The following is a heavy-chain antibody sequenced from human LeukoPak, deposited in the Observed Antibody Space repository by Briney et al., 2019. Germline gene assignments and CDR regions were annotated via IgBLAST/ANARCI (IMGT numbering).Heavy chain of an antibody. J-gene: IGHJ4*02. CDR1: GFTFSSYW. CDR3: ARGGESYYGSGSHDY. Sequence: GGSLRLSCAATGFTFSSYWMNWVRQAPGKGLEWVANIKHDGSEKYYVDSMKGRFTISRDNAKKSLYLQMNSLRAEDTAVYYCARGGESYYGSGSHDYWGQGTLVTVSS. V-gene: IGHV3-7*01. CDR2: IKHDGSEK. D-gene: IGHD3-10*01.